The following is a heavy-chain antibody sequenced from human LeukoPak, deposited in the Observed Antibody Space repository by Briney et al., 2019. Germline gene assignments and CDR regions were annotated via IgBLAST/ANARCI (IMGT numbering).Heavy chain of an antibody. Sequence: HPGGSLRLSCAVSGFTLSEHAMSWVRQAPGEGLKWVSGIIDVGDTYYADSVKGRFTISRDSSKNTLYLQMNSLRAEDTATYYCAKDYCRGGNCPLPFFDSWGQGTLVTVSS. CDR1: GFTLSEHA. CDR3: AKDYCRGGNCPLPFFDS. J-gene: IGHJ4*02. D-gene: IGHD2-15*01. CDR2: IIDVGDT. V-gene: IGHV3-23*01.